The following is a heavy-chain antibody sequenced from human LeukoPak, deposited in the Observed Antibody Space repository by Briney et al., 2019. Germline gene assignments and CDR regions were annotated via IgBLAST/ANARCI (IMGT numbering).Heavy chain of an antibody. CDR1: GYTFTSYG. D-gene: IGHD3-22*01. CDR2: ISAYNGNT. V-gene: IGHV1-18*01. CDR3: ARDCHDTYYYDSSGYYSYFDY. Sequence: ASVKVSFKASGYTFTSYGISWVRQAPGQGLEWMGWISAYNGNTNYAQKLQGRVTMTTDTSTSTACMELRSLRSDDTAVYYCARDCHDTYYYDSSGYYSYFDYWGQGTLVTVSS. J-gene: IGHJ4*02.